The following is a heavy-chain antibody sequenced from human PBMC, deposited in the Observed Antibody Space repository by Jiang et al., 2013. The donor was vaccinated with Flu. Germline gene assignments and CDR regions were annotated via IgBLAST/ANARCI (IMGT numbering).Heavy chain of an antibody. CDR2: VIPMIHMT. CDR1: GGTFDNYA. J-gene: IGHJ4*02. V-gene: IGHV1-69*04. CDR3: AAGDLSGSYYPTY. D-gene: IGHD1-26*01. Sequence: EVKKPGSSVKVSCKASGGTFDNYALTWVRQAPAQGLEWMGRVIPMIHMTNYAQKSQDRVTITADTSASTAYMELSSLTSDDTAVYYCAAGDLSGSYYPTYWGQGTLVTVSS.